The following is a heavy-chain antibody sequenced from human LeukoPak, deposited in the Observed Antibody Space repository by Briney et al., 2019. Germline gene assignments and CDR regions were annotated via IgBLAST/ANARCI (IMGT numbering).Heavy chain of an antibody. CDR3: ASELRLGELSSPFDY. D-gene: IGHD3-16*02. V-gene: IGHV1-69*13. CDR1: GGTFSSYA. J-gene: IGHJ4*02. CDR2: IIPIFGTA. Sequence: SVKVSCTASGGTFSSYAISWVRQAPGQGLEWMGGIIPIFGTANYAQKFQGRVTITADESTSTAYMELSSLRSEDTAVYYCASELRLGELSSPFDYWGQGTLVTVSS.